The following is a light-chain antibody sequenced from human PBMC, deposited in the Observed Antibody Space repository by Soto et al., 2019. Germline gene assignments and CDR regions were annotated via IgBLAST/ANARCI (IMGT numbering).Light chain of an antibody. CDR3: QQYHNWPPIT. Sequence: EIVMTQSPATLSVSPGGRATLSCRASQSVSSTLAWYQQKPGQAPRLLIYGASTRATGFPARFSGSGSGTEFTLTISSLQSEDFAVYYCQQYHNWPPITFGQGTRLEIK. CDR2: GAS. CDR1: QSVSST. J-gene: IGKJ5*01. V-gene: IGKV3-15*01.